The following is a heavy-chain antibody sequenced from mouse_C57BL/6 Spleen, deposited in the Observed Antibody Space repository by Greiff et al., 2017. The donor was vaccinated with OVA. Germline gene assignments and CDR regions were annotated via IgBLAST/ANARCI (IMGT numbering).Heavy chain of an antibody. CDR3: ARAKEIYYYGSSSYAMDY. CDR1: GYTFTAYY. Sequence: VKLVESGAELVRPGASVKLSCKASGYTFTAYYITWVKQRPGQGLEWIARIYPGSGNTYYNEKFKGKATLTAAKSSSTAYMQLSSLTSEDSAVYFCARAKEIYYYGSSSYAMDYWGQGTSVTVSS. V-gene: IGHV1-76*01. J-gene: IGHJ4*01. D-gene: IGHD1-1*01. CDR2: IYPGSGNT.